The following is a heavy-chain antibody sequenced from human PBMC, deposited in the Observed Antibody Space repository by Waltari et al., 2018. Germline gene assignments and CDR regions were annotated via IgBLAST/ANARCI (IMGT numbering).Heavy chain of an antibody. V-gene: IGHV3-21*01. CDR3: ARGSTSWSDAFDI. CDR1: GFPFGTYP. D-gene: IGHD2-2*01. Sequence: EVQLVESGGGLVKPGGSLGLAWAGSGFPFGTYPMNWARQAPGKGLEWVSSISSVNGFIYYADSVKGRFTISRDNAKNSLYLQMNSLRAEDTAVYYCARGSTSWSDAFDIWGQGTMVTVSS. CDR2: ISSVNGFI. J-gene: IGHJ3*02.